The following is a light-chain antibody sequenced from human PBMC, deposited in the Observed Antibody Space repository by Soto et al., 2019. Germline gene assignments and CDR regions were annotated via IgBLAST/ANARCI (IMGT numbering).Light chain of an antibody. J-gene: IGKJ1*01. V-gene: IGKV3-20*01. CDR2: DAS. Sequence: EIVLTQSPGTLPLSPGERATLSCRASQSVSSNYLAWYQQKPGQAPRLLMYDASSRATGIPDRFSGSGSGTDFTLTISRLEPEDFAVYYCQQYSSSRTFGQGTKVEIK. CDR3: QQYSSSRT. CDR1: QSVSSNY.